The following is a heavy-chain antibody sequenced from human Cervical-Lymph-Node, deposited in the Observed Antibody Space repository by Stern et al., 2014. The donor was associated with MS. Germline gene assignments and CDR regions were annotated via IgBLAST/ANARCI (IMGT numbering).Heavy chain of an antibody. D-gene: IGHD3-22*01. Sequence: VQLVQSGAEVKKPGSSVKVSCKASGGTFSNYGISWERQAPGQGLVWMGGIIPIFGTANYAQKFQGRVTITADESTSTAYMELSSLRSEDTAVYYCAREFNYDTSGYYFYYWGQGTLVTVSS. CDR1: GGTFSNYG. V-gene: IGHV1-69*01. CDR2: IIPIFGTA. J-gene: IGHJ4*02. CDR3: AREFNYDTSGYYFYY.